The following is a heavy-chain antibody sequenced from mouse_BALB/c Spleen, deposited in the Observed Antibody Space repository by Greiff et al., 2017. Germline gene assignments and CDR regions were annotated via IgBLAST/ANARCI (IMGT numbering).Heavy chain of an antibody. CDR3: ARHLDYYGSRGDWYFDV. V-gene: IGHV5-6-2*01. Sequence: EVKLLESGGGLVKLGGSLKLSCEASGYTFSSYYMYWVRQTPGQRLEWVAAINSNGGSTYYHDNVKGRFTISRDNAKNTPYLQMSSLKSEDTALYYCARHLDYYGSRGDWYFDVWGAGTTVTVSS. J-gene: IGHJ1*01. CDR1: GYTFSSYY. CDR2: INSNGGST. D-gene: IGHD1-1*01.